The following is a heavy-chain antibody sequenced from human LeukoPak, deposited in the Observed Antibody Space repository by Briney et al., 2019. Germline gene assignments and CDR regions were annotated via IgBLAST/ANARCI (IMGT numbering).Heavy chain of an antibody. CDR2: ISAYNGNT. CDR3: ARDIYDFWSGYYTPNYYYYYMDV. V-gene: IGHV1-18*01. D-gene: IGHD3-3*01. CDR1: GYTFTSYG. J-gene: IGHJ6*03. Sequence: ASVKVSCKASGYTFTSYGISWVRQAPGQGLEWMGWISAYNGNTNYAQKLQGRVTMTTDTSTSTAYMELRSLRSEDTAVYYCARDIYDFWSGYYTPNYYYYYMDVWGKGTTVTVSS.